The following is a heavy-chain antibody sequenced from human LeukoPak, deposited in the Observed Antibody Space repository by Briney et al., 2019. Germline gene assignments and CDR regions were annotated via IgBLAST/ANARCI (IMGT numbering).Heavy chain of an antibody. CDR2: INHSGST. V-gene: IGHV4-34*01. CDR3: AREQVDDAFDI. CDR1: GGSFSGYY. Sequence: NTSETLSLTCAVYGGSFSGYYWSWIRQPPGKGLEWIGEINHSGSTNYNPSLKSRVTISVDTSKNQFSLKLSSVTAADTAVYYCAREQVDDAFDIWGQGTMVTVSS. J-gene: IGHJ3*02.